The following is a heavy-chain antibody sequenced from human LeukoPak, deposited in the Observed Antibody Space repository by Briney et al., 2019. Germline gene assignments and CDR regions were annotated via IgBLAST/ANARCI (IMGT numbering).Heavy chain of an antibody. Sequence: ASVKVSCKVSGYTLTELSMHWVRQAPGKGLEWMGGFDPEDGETICAQKFQGRVTMTEDTSTDTAYMELSSLRSEDTAVYYCATDPRYYDSSGYSHWGQGTLVTVSS. J-gene: IGHJ4*02. D-gene: IGHD3-22*01. CDR3: ATDPRYYDSSGYSH. CDR1: GYTLTELS. V-gene: IGHV1-24*01. CDR2: FDPEDGET.